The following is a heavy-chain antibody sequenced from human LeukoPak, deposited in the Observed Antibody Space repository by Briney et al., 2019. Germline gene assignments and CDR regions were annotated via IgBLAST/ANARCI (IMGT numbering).Heavy chain of an antibody. CDR1: GYTFTNYY. CDR3: ARVRVGATRDFDY. CDR2: IIPGGGST. Sequence: ASVKVSCKASGYTFTNYYMHWVRQAPGQGLEWMGIIIPGGGSTSYAQKFQGRVTMTRDTSTSTVYMELSSLRSEDTAVYYRARVRVGATRDFDYWGQGTLVTVSS. D-gene: IGHD1-26*01. V-gene: IGHV1-46*01. J-gene: IGHJ4*02.